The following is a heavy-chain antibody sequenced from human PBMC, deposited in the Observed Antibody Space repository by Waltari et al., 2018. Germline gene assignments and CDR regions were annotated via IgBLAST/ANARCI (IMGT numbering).Heavy chain of an antibody. CDR2: VHNTEST. Sequence: QMQLQESGPGLVKPSETLSLTCAVSGGPIRRNPYFWGWMRQPPGKGLEWIGSVHNTESTHYDPSLKSRVTISGDTSKNRFSLNLTSVTAADTAVYYCARHASSGSIDHWGQGVLVTVSS. CDR1: GGPIRRNPYF. CDR3: ARHASSGSIDH. D-gene: IGHD3-22*01. V-gene: IGHV4-39*01. J-gene: IGHJ4*02.